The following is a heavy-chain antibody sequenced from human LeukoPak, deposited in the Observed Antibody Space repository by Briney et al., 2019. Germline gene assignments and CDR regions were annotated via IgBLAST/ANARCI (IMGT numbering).Heavy chain of an antibody. V-gene: IGHV1-2*02. CDR1: GYRYTGYY. CDR3: ARDRRGYYDSGSYYPLI. CDR2: INPNSGGT. Sequence: GASVKVSCKASGYRYTGYYIHWARQAPGQGLEWMDWINPNSGGTNYAQKFQGRVTMTRDTSVSTAYMEVSRLRSDDTAVYFCARDRRGYYDSGSYYPLIWGQGTLVTVSS. J-gene: IGHJ4*02. D-gene: IGHD3-10*01.